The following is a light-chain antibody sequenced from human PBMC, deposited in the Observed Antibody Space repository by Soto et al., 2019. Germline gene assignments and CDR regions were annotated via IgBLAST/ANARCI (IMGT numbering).Light chain of an antibody. V-gene: IGKV1-5*03. J-gene: IGKJ1*01. Sequence: DIQMTQSPSTLSASVGDRVTITCRASQSISSWLAWYQQKPGRAPKLPIYKTSNLESGVPSRFSGSGSGTEFTLTISSLQPDDFATYYCQQYNSYSPWTFGQGTKVEIK. CDR3: QQYNSYSPWT. CDR1: QSISSW. CDR2: KTS.